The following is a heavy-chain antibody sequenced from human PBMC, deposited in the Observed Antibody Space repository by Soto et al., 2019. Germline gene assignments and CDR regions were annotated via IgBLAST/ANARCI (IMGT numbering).Heavy chain of an antibody. V-gene: IGHV1-18*01. D-gene: IGHD3-22*01. CDR3: ARVPTDSSGYYKYYFEY. J-gene: IGHJ4*02. CDR1: GYTFTNYG. CDR2: INPYNGNT. Sequence: QVQLVQSGAEVKKSGASVMVSCKASGYTFTNYGIIWLRQAPGQGLEWMGWINPYNGNTNYAQRVQGRVTMTTDTSTSTAYMELRSLRSDDTAVYYCARVPTDSSGYYKYYFEYWGQGTLVTVSS.